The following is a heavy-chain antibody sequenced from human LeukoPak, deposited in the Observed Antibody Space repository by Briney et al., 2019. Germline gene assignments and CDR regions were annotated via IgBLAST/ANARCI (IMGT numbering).Heavy chain of an antibody. CDR2: IITILGIA. CDR1: GGTFSSYT. V-gene: IGHV1-69*02. D-gene: IGHD3-9*01. Sequence: SVKVSCKASGGTFSSYTISWVRQAPGQGLEWMGRIITILGIANYAQKFQGRVTITADKSTSTAYMELSSLRSEDTAVYYCARVRRLYYDILTGSEDAFDIWGQGTMVTVSS. CDR3: ARVRRLYYDILTGSEDAFDI. J-gene: IGHJ3*02.